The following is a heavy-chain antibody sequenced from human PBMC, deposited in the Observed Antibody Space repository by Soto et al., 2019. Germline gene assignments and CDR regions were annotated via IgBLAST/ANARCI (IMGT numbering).Heavy chain of an antibody. Sequence: QVQLQESGPGLVKPSQTLSLTCTVSGGSISTGGYYWTWIRQHPGKGLEWIGYIYYSGSTYYNPALKSRITISVDTSKNQFSLKLSSVTAADTAVYYCARGLSVTLFDNWGQGTLVTVSS. J-gene: IGHJ4*02. CDR2: IYYSGST. CDR3: ARGLSVTLFDN. V-gene: IGHV4-31*03. D-gene: IGHD4-17*01. CDR1: GGSISTGGYY.